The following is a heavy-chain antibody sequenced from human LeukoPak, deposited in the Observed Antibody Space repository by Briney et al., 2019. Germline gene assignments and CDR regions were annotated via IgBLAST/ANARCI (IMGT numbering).Heavy chain of an antibody. CDR1: GYTFTGYY. V-gene: IGHV1-2*02. J-gene: IGHJ3*02. D-gene: IGHD5-24*01. CDR2: INPNSGGT. Sequence: ASVKVSCKASGYTFTGYYMYWVRQAPGQGLEWMGWINPNSGGTNYAQKFQGRVTMTRDTSISTAYMELSRLRSDDTAMYYCARVRDGYNDAYDIWGQGTVVTVPS. CDR3: ARVRDGYNDAYDI.